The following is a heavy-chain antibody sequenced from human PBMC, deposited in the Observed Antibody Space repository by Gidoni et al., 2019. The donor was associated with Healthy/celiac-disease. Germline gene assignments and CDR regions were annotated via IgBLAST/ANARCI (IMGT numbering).Heavy chain of an antibody. J-gene: IGHJ4*02. Sequence: QVQRQQWGAGRVKASETLSRTCAGYGGAVRGYYWSWIRQPPGKGLEWIGAINHSGSTTYNPSLKSRVPLSVDTSQSQFSLELSSVTAADTAVYYCARHMGRGTMVRGARYYFDYWGQGTLVTVSS. CDR3: ARHMGRGTMVRGARYYFDY. CDR1: GGAVRGYY. V-gene: IGHV4-34*01. CDR2: INHSGST. D-gene: IGHD3-10*01.